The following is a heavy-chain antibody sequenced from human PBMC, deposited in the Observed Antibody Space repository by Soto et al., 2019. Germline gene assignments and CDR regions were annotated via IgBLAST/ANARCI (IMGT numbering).Heavy chain of an antibody. J-gene: IGHJ4*02. CDR2: ISYDGKDA. V-gene: IGHV3-30*18. D-gene: IGHD2-15*01. Sequence: QVQLVESGGGVVQPGRSLRLSCAVSGFSFKSRGMHWVRQAPGKGLEWVAFISYDGKDANYADSVKGRFTISRDNSKDALYLQMGSLRGEDTAVYFCAKDHRNGGSRVDYWGQGTLVTVSS. CDR1: GFSFKSRG. CDR3: AKDHRNGGSRVDY.